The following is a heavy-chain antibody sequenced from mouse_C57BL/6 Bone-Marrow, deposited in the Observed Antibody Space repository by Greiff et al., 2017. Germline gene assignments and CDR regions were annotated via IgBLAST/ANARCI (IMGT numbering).Heavy chain of an antibody. CDR3: AHGIYFYWYFAV. D-gene: IGHD2-1*01. J-gene: IGHJ1*03. CDR2: RDPNSGGT. Sequence: VQLQQPGAELVKPGASVKLSCKASGYTFTSYWMHWVKQRPGRGLEWIGRRDPNSGGTKYNEKFKSKATLTVDKPSSTAYMQLSSLTSADSAVYYCAHGIYFYWYFAVWGTGTTVTVSS. V-gene: IGHV1-72*01. CDR1: GYTFTSYW.